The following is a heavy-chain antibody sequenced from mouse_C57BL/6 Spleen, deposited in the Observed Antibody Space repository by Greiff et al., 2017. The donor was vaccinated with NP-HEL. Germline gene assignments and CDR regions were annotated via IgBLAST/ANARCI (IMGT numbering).Heavy chain of an antibody. CDR3: ARFYYGNSFYAMDY. CDR1: GFTFSSYA. J-gene: IGHJ4*01. D-gene: IGHD2-1*01. CDR2: ISDGGSYT. Sequence: EVKLMESGGGLVKPGGSLKLSCAASGFTFSSYAMSWVRQTPEKRLEWVATISDGGSYTYYPDNVKGRFTISRDNAKNNLYLQMSHLKSEDTAMYYCARFYYGNSFYAMDYWGQGTSVTVSS. V-gene: IGHV5-4*03.